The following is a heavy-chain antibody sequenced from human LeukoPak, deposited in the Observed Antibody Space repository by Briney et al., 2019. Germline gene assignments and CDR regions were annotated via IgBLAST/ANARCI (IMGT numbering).Heavy chain of an antibody. CDR3: ARDGPIAAAGWFDAFDI. CDR2: IKQDGSEK. CDR1: GFTFSSYW. Sequence: GGSLRLSCAASGFTFSSYWMSWVRQAPGKGLEWVANIKQDGSEKYYVDSVKGRFTISRDNAKNSLYLQMNSLRAEDTAVYYCARDGPIAAAGWFDAFDIWGQGTMDTVSS. V-gene: IGHV3-7*01. D-gene: IGHD6-13*01. J-gene: IGHJ3*02.